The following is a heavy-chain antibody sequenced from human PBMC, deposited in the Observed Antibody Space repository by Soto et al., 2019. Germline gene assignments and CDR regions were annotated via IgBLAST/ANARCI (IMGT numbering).Heavy chain of an antibody. CDR3: ARGAEYQLLSRDYFYGMDV. D-gene: IGHD2-2*01. J-gene: IGHJ6*02. CDR2: ISYEGSNN. CDR1: GFTFNSHG. Sequence: QVPLVEAGGGVVQPGRSLRLSCGASGFTFNSHGMHWVRQAPGKGLEWVAVISYEGSNNFYAESVKGRFTISRDNSKNTLYLQMNSLRREDTAVYYCARGAEYQLLSRDYFYGMDVWGQGTTVTVSS. V-gene: IGHV3-30*03.